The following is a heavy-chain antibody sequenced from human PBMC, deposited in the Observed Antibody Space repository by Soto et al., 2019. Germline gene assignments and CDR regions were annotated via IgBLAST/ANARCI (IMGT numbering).Heavy chain of an antibody. Sequence: PSETLSLTCAVYGGSFSGYYWSWIRQPPGKGLEWIGEINHSGSTNYNPSLKSRVTISVDTSKNQFSLKLSSVTAADTAVYYCARRRRFPRYCSGGSCYNYYYYGMDVWGQGTTVTVSS. V-gene: IGHV4-34*01. CDR1: GGSFSGYY. J-gene: IGHJ6*02. CDR2: INHSGST. D-gene: IGHD2-15*01. CDR3: ARRRRFPRYCSGGSCYNYYYYGMDV.